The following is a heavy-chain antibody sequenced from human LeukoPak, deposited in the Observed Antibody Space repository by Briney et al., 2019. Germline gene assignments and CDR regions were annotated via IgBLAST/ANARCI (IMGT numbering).Heavy chain of an antibody. CDR3: ARGYYYYVSGGYYMPHAFDI. CDR1: GGSINNYY. V-gene: IGHV4-34*01. J-gene: IGHJ3*02. Sequence: SETLSLTCTVSGGSINNYYWSWIRQPPGKGLEWIGEINHSGSTNYNPSLKSRVTISVDTSKNQFSLKLSSVTAADTAVYYCARGYYYYVSGGYYMPHAFDIWGQGTMVTVSS. CDR2: INHSGST. D-gene: IGHD3-22*01.